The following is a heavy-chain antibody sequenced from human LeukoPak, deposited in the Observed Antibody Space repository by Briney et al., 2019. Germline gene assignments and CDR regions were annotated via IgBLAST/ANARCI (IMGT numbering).Heavy chain of an antibody. CDR3: TRDFDP. CDR2: IKQDGSER. V-gene: IGHV3-7*01. J-gene: IGHJ5*02. Sequence: GGSLRLSCIASGLSFSNDGIDWVRQAPGKGLEWVGNIKQDGSERYYVDSVKSRFTISRDNAKNSLYLDMNSLRVEDTAIYYCTRDFDPWGQGTLVTVSS. CDR1: GLSFSNDG.